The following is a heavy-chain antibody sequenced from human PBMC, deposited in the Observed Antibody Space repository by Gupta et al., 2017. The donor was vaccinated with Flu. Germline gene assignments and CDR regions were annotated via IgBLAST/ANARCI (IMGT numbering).Heavy chain of an antibody. V-gene: IGHV3-30*03. CDR1: GFIFSNYG. Sequence: QVQLVESGGGVVQPGRSLRLSCTASGFIFSNYGMHWVRQDPGKGLEWLTVMSNDGSNKYYADSVRGRFTISRDNSKNTLFLQMNSLRAEDTAVYYCARDSGWKYFDYWGQGTLVTVSS. D-gene: IGHD1-1*01. J-gene: IGHJ4*02. CDR2: MSNDGSNK. CDR3: ARDSGWKYFDY.